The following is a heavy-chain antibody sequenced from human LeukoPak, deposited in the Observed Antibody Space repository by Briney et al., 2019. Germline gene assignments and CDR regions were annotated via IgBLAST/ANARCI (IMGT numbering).Heavy chain of an antibody. D-gene: IGHD3-3*01. CDR1: GYTFTSYH. CDR2: MNPDSGDT. V-gene: IGHV1-8*03. CDR3: ARAFGVEDGYYYYYMDV. J-gene: IGHJ6*03. Sequence: ASVKVSCKASGYTFTSYHISWVRQATGQGLEWMGWMNPDSGDTGYTQKFQGRVTITADESTSTAYMELSSLRSEDTAVYYCARAFGVEDGYYYYYMDVWGKGTTVTVSS.